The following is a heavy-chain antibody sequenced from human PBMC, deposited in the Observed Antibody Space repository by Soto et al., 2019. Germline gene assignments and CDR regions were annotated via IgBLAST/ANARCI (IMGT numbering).Heavy chain of an antibody. CDR2: IWYDGSKQ. D-gene: IGHD3-16*01. J-gene: IGHJ4*02. CDR1: GFTFSSYS. Sequence: HPGGSLRLSCTSSGFTFSSYSMHWVRQAPGKGLEWVALIWYDGSKQYYVDSVKGRFTISRDNSKNTLSLQMNSLRVEDTAVYYCARGPTSIFGGVAVRGYLDYWGQGTLVTVSS. CDR3: ARGPTSIFGGVAVRGYLDY. V-gene: IGHV3-33*01.